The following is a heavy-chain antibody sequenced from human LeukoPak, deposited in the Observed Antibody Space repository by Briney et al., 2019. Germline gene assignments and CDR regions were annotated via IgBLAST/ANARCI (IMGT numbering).Heavy chain of an antibody. CDR1: GGSIGSYY. CDR3: ARDPGPDYYDSSGYYSLNAFDI. Sequence: PSETLSLTCTVSGGSIGSYYWSWIRQPPGKGLEWIGYIYYSGSTNYNPSLKSRVTISVDTSKNQFSLKLSSVTAADTAVYYCARDPGPDYYDSSGYYSLNAFDIWGQGTMVTVSS. CDR2: IYYSGST. D-gene: IGHD3-22*01. J-gene: IGHJ3*02. V-gene: IGHV4-59*01.